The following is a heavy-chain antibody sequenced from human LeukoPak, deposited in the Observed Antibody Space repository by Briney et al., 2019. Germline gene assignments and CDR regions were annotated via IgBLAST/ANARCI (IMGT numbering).Heavy chain of an antibody. J-gene: IGHJ4*02. CDR3: AKGPVGASHFDY. CDR2: ISGSGGST. V-gene: IGHV3-23*01. D-gene: IGHD1-26*01. Sequence: GGSLRLSCAASGFTFSSYAMRWVRQAPGKGLEWVSAISGSGGSTYYADSVKGRFTISRDNSKNTLYLQMNSLRAEDTAVYYCAKGPVGASHFDYWGQGTLVTVSS. CDR1: GFTFSSYA.